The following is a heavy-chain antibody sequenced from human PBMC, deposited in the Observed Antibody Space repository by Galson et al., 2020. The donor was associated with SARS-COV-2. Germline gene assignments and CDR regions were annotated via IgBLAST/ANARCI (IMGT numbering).Heavy chain of an antibody. V-gene: IGHV3-30*01. D-gene: IGHD3-22*01. Sequence: GESLKISCAASGFTFSSYAMHWVRQAPGKGLEWVAVISYDGSNKYYADSVKGRFTISRDNSKNTLYLQMNSLRAEDTAVYYCASVLDSSGYPFDYWGQGTLVTVSS. J-gene: IGHJ4*02. CDR1: GFTFSSYA. CDR3: ASVLDSSGYPFDY. CDR2: ISYDGSNK.